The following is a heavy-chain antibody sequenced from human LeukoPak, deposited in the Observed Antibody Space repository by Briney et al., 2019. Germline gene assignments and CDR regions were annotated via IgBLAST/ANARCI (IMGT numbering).Heavy chain of an antibody. CDR2: IDNRGST. Sequence: SETLSLTCTVSGVSFNFYFWHWIRQPSGKGLEWLADIDNRGSTQYNPSLRGRGTISVDTSRTHVSLRLTSVTAADTAVYFCARDSNWGFQWGPGTLVTVSS. D-gene: IGHD7-27*01. CDR1: GVSFNFYF. CDR3: ARDSNWGFQ. V-gene: IGHV4-34*01. J-gene: IGHJ4*02.